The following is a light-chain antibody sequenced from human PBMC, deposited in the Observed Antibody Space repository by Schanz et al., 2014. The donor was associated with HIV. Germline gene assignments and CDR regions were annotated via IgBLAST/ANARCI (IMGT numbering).Light chain of an antibody. CDR1: QSLVHGDGNTY. Sequence: EIVLTQTPLSSRVSLGQPASISCRSSQSLVHGDGNTYLSWLQQRPGQPPRVLIYKISNRFPGVPDRFSGSGSGTDFTLKISRVEAEDVGFYYCMQGTHWPPWTFGQGTKVEVK. CDR2: KIS. CDR3: MQGTHWPPWT. V-gene: IGKV2-24*01. J-gene: IGKJ1*01.